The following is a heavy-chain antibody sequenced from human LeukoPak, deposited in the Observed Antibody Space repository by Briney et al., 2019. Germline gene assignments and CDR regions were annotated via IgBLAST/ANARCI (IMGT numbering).Heavy chain of an antibody. J-gene: IGHJ4*02. V-gene: IGHV3-48*03. CDR2: ISSSGSTI. CDR3: AREGDMVTSFDY. Sequence: PGGSLRLSCAAWGFTLSSYEMNGVREAAGRGGEGVSYISSSGSTIYYADSVKGRFPISRDNAKNSLYLQMNSLRAEDTAVYYCAREGDMVTSFDYWGQGTLVTVSS. D-gene: IGHD5-12*01. CDR1: GFTLSSYE.